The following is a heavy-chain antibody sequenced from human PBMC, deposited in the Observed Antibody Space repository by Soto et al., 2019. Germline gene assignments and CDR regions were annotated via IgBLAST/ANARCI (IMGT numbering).Heavy chain of an antibody. V-gene: IGHV3-30*18. CDR3: AKELRETGVYYFDC. J-gene: IGHJ4*02. Sequence: QVQLVESGGGVVQPGRSLRLSCAASGFSFSKYGMHWVRQAPGKGLEWVAEMSDDGSKKYYGDSVKGRFTISRDNSKNTLYLLMDSLRPEDTAMYYCAKELRETGVYYFDCWGQGTLVTVSS. CDR1: GFSFSKYG. D-gene: IGHD3-16*01. CDR2: MSDDGSKK.